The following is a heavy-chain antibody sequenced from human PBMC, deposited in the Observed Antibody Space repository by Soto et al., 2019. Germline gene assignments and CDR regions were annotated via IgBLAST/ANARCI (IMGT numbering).Heavy chain of an antibody. D-gene: IGHD5-12*01. CDR3: ARDPLMGDIVNS. J-gene: IGHJ4*02. Sequence: QVQLVESGGGLVKPGGSLRLSCAASGFTFSDHYMSWIRQAPGKGLEWVSYISSSSSYTNYADSVKGRFTISRDNAKNSLYLQMNSLRAEDTAVYYCARDPLMGDIVNSWGQGTLVTVSS. CDR1: GFTFSDHY. CDR2: ISSSSSYT. V-gene: IGHV3-11*05.